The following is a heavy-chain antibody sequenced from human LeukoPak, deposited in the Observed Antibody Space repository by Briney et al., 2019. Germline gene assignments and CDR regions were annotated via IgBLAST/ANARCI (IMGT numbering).Heavy chain of an antibody. CDR2: INHSGST. CDR1: RGSFSGYY. CDR3: ARGRISSPRWFDP. D-gene: IGHD6-13*01. Sequence: SETLSFTCAVYRGSFSGYYWSWLRQPPGKGLEWIGEINHSGSTNYNPSLKSRVTISVDTSKNQFSLKLSSVTAADTAVYYCARGRISSPRWFDPWGQGTLVTVSS. V-gene: IGHV4-34*01. J-gene: IGHJ5*02.